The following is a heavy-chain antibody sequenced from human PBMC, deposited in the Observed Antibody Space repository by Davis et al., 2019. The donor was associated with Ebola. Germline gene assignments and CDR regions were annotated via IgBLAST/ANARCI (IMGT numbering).Heavy chain of an antibody. D-gene: IGHD3-22*01. CDR3: ARLTKYYYDSSGYHTGYYFDY. V-gene: IGHV4-31*03. CDR2: IYYSGST. Sequence: SETLSLTCTVSGGSISSGGYYWSWIRQHPGKGLEWIGYIYYSGSTYYNPSLKSRVTISVDTSKNQFSLKLSSVTAADTAVYYCARLTKYYYDSSGYHTGYYFDYWGQGTLVTVSS. CDR1: GGSISSGGYY. J-gene: IGHJ4*02.